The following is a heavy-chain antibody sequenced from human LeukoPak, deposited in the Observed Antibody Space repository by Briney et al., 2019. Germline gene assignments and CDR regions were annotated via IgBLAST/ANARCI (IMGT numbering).Heavy chain of an antibody. V-gene: IGHV3-11*04. CDR1: GFTFSNAW. J-gene: IGHJ4*02. Sequence: PGGSLRLSCAASGFTFSNAWMSWVRQAPGKGLEWVSYISSSGSTIYYADSVKGRFTISRDNAKNSLYLQMNSLRAEDTAVYYCARARYYYDSSDYWGQGTLVTVSS. CDR2: ISSSGSTI. D-gene: IGHD3-22*01. CDR3: ARARYYYDSSDY.